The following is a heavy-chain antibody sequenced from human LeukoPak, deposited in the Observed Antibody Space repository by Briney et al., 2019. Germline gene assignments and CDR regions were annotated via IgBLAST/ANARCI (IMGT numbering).Heavy chain of an antibody. J-gene: IGHJ5*02. CDR2: IYYSGST. V-gene: IGHV4-39*01. D-gene: IGHD3-10*01. Sequence: SETLSLTCTASGGSISSSSYYWGWIRQPPGKGLEWIGSIYYSGSTYYSPSLRSRVTISVDTSKNQFSLKLSSVTAADTAVYYCARRYYYGSGFDPWGQGTLVTVSS. CDR3: ARRYYYGSGFDP. CDR1: GGSISSSSYY.